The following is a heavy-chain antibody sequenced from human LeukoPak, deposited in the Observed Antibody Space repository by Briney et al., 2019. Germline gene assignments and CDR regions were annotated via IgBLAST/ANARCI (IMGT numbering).Heavy chain of an antibody. J-gene: IGHJ4*02. V-gene: IGHV4-61*02. Sequence: SETLSLTCTVSGGSISSGSYYWSWIRQPAGKGLEWIGRIYTSGSTNYNPSLKSRVTISVDTSKNQFSLKLSSVTAADTAVYYCATGRDGYKDYWGQGTLVTVSS. CDR2: IYTSGST. CDR3: ATGRDGYKDY. CDR1: GGSISSGSYY. D-gene: IGHD5-24*01.